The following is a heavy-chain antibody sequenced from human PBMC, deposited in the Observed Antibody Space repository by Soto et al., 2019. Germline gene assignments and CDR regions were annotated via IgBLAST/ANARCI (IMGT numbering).Heavy chain of an antibody. CDR3: ARAAPLRYSGYALDH. CDR2: ITPNSGAT. D-gene: IGHD5-12*01. V-gene: IGHV1-2*02. Sequence: QVQLVSSGAEVKKPGASVKVSCRASGYTFTHYYIHWVRQAPGQGLQWVGWITPNSGATEYAQKFQGTVTMTRDPSISTVYMEVTRLRSDDTALYFCARAAPLRYSGYALDHWGQGTRVTVST. J-gene: IGHJ4*02. CDR1: GYTFTHYY.